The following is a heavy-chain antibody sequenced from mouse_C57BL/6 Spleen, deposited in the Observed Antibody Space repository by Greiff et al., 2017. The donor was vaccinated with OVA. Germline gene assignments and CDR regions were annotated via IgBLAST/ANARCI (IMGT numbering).Heavy chain of an antibody. V-gene: IGHV2-5*01. Sequence: VKLVESGPGLVQPSQSLSITCTVSGFSLTSYGVHWVRQSPGQGLEWLGVIWRGGSTDYNAAFMSRLSITKDNSKSQVFFKMNSLQADDTAIYYCAKNWDVGWYFDVWGTGTTVTVSS. CDR2: IWRGGST. J-gene: IGHJ1*03. CDR3: AKNWDVGWYFDV. D-gene: IGHD4-1*01. CDR1: GFSLTSYG.